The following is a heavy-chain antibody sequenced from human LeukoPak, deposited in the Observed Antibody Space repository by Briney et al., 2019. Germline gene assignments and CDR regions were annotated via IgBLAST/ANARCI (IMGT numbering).Heavy chain of an antibody. J-gene: IGHJ4*02. V-gene: IGHV3-23*01. CDR1: GFTFSSYS. D-gene: IGHD2-15*01. CDR3: AKVSGIVVVVAATVDY. Sequence: PGGPLRLSCAASGFTFSSYSMNWVRQAPGKGLEWVSAISGSGGSTYYADSVKGRFTISRDNSKNTLYLQMNSLRAEDTAVYYCAKVSGIVVVVAATVDYWGQGTLVTVSS. CDR2: ISGSGGST.